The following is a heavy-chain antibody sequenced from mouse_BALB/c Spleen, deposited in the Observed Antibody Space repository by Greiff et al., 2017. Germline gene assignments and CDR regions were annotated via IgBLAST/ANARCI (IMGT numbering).Heavy chain of an antibody. D-gene: IGHD4-1*01. Sequence: EVKLQESGGGLVKPGGSLKLSCAASGFTFSDYYMYWVRQTPEKRLEWVATISDGGSYTYYPDSVKGRFTISRDNAKNNLYLQMSSLKSEDTAMYYCARRTGTGAMDYWGQGTSVTVSS. CDR1: GFTFSDYY. J-gene: IGHJ4*01. CDR3: ARRTGTGAMDY. V-gene: IGHV5-4*02. CDR2: ISDGGSYT.